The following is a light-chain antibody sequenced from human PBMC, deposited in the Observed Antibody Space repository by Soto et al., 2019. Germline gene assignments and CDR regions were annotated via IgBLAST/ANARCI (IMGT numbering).Light chain of an antibody. CDR3: QQYNNWPPYT. Sequence: EIVMTQSPATLSVSPGERATLSCRASQSVSSNLAWYQQKPGQAPRLLIYGASTGATGIPARFSGSGSGTEFTLTISSLQSEDFAVYDCQQYNNWPPYTFGQGTKLEIK. CDR2: GAS. V-gene: IGKV3-15*01. CDR1: QSVSSN. J-gene: IGKJ2*01.